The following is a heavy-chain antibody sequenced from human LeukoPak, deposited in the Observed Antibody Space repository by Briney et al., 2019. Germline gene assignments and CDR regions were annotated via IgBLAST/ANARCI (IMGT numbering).Heavy chain of an antibody. CDR3: ARSLRITMIVVVGY. Sequence: GGSLRLSCAASGFTFSSYSMNWVRQAPGKGLEWVSYISSSSSTIYYADSVKGRFTISRDNSKNTLYLQMNSLRAEDTAVYYCARSLRITMIVVVGYWGQGTLVTVSS. J-gene: IGHJ4*02. D-gene: IGHD3-22*01. CDR2: ISSSSSTI. V-gene: IGHV3-48*01. CDR1: GFTFSSYS.